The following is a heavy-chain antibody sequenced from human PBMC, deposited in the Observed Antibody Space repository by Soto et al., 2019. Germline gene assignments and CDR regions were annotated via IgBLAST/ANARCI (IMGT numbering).Heavy chain of an antibody. CDR3: AHGSCSSADCYPNPYLDY. Sequence: QITLKESGPTLVKPTQTLTLTCTLSGFSLSTTAEGVGWIRQPPGKALEWLALIYWDDDERYSPSLKSRLTITKDTSKNQVVLTMTNVDPVDTATHYCAHGSCSSADCYPNPYLDYWGQGILVTVSS. CDR1: GFSLSTTAEG. D-gene: IGHD2-2*01. V-gene: IGHV2-5*02. J-gene: IGHJ4*02. CDR2: IYWDDDE.